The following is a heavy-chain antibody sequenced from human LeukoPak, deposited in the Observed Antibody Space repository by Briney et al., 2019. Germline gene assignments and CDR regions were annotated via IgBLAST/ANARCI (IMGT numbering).Heavy chain of an antibody. J-gene: IGHJ4*02. V-gene: IGHV4-34*01. CDR3: ARGPGHDYVWGSYRTLYYFDY. CDR2: INHSGST. CDR1: GGSFSGYY. Sequence: PSETLSLTCAVYGGSFSGYYWSWIRQPPGKGLEWIGEINHSGSTNYNPSLKSRVTISVDTSKNQFSLKLSSVTAADTAVYYCARGPGHDYVWGSYRTLYYFDYWGQGTLVTVSS. D-gene: IGHD3-16*02.